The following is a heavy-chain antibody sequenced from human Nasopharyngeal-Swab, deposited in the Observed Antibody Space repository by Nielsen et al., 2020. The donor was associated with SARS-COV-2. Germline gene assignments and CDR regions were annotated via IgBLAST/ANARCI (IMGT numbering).Heavy chain of an antibody. D-gene: IGHD6-19*01. CDR1: GFTFSSYS. V-gene: IGHV3-21*01. Sequence: GGSLRLSCAASGFTFSSYSMNWVRRAPGKGLEWVSSISSSSSYIYYADSVKGRFTISRDNAKNSLYLQMNSLRAEDTAVYYCARVSSSGWDRGYFDYWGQGTLVTVSS. CDR3: ARVSSSGWDRGYFDY. J-gene: IGHJ4*02. CDR2: ISSSSSYI.